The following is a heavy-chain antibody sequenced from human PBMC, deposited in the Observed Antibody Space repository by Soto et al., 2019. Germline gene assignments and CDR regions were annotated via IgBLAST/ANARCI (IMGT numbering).Heavy chain of an antibody. CDR2: IWYHGVDK. D-gene: IGHD2-8*02. Sequence: QVQLVESGGGVVQPERSLRLSCAASGVTFNRQAMHWVRQAPGRGLEWVAVIWYHGVDKYYADSVKGRFTISRDNSKNTFYLQMNSLSGEDTAVYYCAKGFLGLSTGGNFQIDSWGQGTLVTVSS. CDR1: GVTFNRQA. CDR3: AKGFLGLSTGGNFQIDS. V-gene: IGHV3-33*06. J-gene: IGHJ4*02.